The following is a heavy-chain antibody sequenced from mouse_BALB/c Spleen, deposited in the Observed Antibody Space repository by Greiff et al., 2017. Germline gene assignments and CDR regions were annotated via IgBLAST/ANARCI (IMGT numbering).Heavy chain of an antibody. Sequence: VQLVESGPGLVAPSQSLSITCTVSGFSLTSYGVHWVRQPPGKGLEWLGVIWAGGSTNYNSALMSRLSISEDNSKSQVFLKMNSLQTDDTAVYYCAREFYGNFGEDWGQGTLVTVSA. V-gene: IGHV2-9*02. J-gene: IGHJ3*01. CDR3: AREFYGNFGED. CDR2: IWAGGST. CDR1: GFSLTSYG. D-gene: IGHD2-1*01.